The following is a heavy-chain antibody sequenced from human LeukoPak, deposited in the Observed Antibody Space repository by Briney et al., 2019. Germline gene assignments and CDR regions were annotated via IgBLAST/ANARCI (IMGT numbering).Heavy chain of an antibody. D-gene: IGHD4-23*01. V-gene: IGHV1-46*01. Sequence: ASVKVSCKASGYTFTSYYMHWVRQAPGQGLEWMGIINPSGGSTNYAQKFQGRVTINADQSTSTAYMELSSLRSEDTAVYYCARSGGGNSRLSPYYYYYYMDVWGKGTTVTVSS. J-gene: IGHJ6*03. CDR1: GYTFTSYY. CDR3: ARSGGGNSRLSPYYYYYYMDV. CDR2: INPSGGST.